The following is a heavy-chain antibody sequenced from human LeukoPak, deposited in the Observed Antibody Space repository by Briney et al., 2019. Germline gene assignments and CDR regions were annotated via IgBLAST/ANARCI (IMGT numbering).Heavy chain of an antibody. V-gene: IGHV4-39*07. CDR1: GGSISSYY. Sequence: SETLSLTCTVSGGSISSYYWGWIRQPPGKGLEWIGSIYYSGSTYYNPSLKSRVTISVDTSKNQFSLKLSSVTAADTAVYYCATFPYYYDSSDGAFDIWGQGTMVTVSS. CDR2: IYYSGST. D-gene: IGHD3-22*01. CDR3: ATFPYYYDSSDGAFDI. J-gene: IGHJ3*02.